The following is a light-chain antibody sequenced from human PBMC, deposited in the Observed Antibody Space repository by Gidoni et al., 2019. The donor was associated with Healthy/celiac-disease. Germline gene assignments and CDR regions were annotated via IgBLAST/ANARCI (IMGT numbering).Light chain of an antibody. Sequence: EIVMTQSPATLSVSPGERATLSCRASQSVSSNLAWYQQKPGQAPRLLIYGASTRATGIPARFSGSGSGTEFTLTLRSLQSEDFAVYCCQQYNNWPPYTFGQGTKLEIK. V-gene: IGKV3-15*01. CDR1: QSVSSN. CDR2: GAS. CDR3: QQYNNWPPYT. J-gene: IGKJ2*01.